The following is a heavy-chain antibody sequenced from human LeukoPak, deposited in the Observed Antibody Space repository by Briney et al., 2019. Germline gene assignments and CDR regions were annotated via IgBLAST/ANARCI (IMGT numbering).Heavy chain of an antibody. J-gene: IGHJ4*02. CDR1: GFTLSSYS. Sequence: GGSLRLSCAASGFTLSSYSMNWVRQAPGKGLEWVSFISTSSSYIYYADSVKGRFTISRDNAKNSLYLQMNSLRAEDTAVYYCARIAVTYTFDYWGQGTLVTVSS. D-gene: IGHD4-17*01. CDR3: ARIAVTYTFDY. CDR2: ISTSSSYI. V-gene: IGHV3-21*01.